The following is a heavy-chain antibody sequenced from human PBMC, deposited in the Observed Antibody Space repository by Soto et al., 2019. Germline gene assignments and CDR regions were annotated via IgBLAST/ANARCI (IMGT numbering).Heavy chain of an antibody. D-gene: IGHD3-3*01. Sequence: EVQLVESGGGLVKPGGSLRLSCAASGFTFSSYSMNWVRQAPGKGLEWVSSISSSSSYIYYADSVKGRFTISRDNAKNSLYLQMNSLRAEDTAVYYCARDLPFDFWSGYYSGAFDIWGQGTKVTVSS. CDR3: ARDLPFDFWSGYYSGAFDI. J-gene: IGHJ3*02. V-gene: IGHV3-21*01. CDR2: ISSSSSYI. CDR1: GFTFSSYS.